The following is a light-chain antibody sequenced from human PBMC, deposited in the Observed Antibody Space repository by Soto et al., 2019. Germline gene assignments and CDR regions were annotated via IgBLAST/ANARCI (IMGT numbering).Light chain of an antibody. J-gene: IGKJ5*01. CDR2: WGS. V-gene: IGKV2-28*01. CDR3: MQALQIPPT. Sequence: VMTQSPLSLPVTPGEPASISCRSSQSLLHSNAYNYLDWYLQKPGQSPQLLIYWGSNRASGVPDRFSGSGSGTDFTLKISRVEAEDFGVYYCMQALQIPPTFGQGTRLESK. CDR1: QSLLHSNAYNY.